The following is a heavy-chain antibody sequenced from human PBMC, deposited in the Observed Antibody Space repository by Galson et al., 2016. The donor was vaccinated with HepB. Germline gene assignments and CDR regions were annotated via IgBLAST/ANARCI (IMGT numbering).Heavy chain of an antibody. J-gene: IGHJ4*02. D-gene: IGHD7-27*01. CDR1: GYTFTSYD. CDR2: MNPNSGHT. CDR3: ARNRAFTGDFDY. Sequence: SVKVSCKASGYTFTSYDINWVRQATGQGLEWMGWMNPNSGHTGYAQKFQGRLSLTRDISTSTAYMELSSLTSDDTAVYYCARNRAFTGDFDYWGQGTLVTVSS. V-gene: IGHV1-8*01.